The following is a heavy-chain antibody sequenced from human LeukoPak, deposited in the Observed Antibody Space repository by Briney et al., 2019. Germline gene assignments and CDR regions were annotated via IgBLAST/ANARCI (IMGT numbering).Heavy chain of an antibody. V-gene: IGHV4-59*01. Sequence: SETLSLTCSVSGDSINDYYWNWIRQPPGKGLEWIGYMSSRGSTNYNPSLKSRVPIVVDTSKNQFSLRLSSVTAADTAIYYCARDRSGRYGNYFDYWGQGALVSVSS. CDR2: MSSRGST. CDR1: GDSINDYY. CDR3: ARDRSGRYGNYFDY. J-gene: IGHJ4*02. D-gene: IGHD2-15*01.